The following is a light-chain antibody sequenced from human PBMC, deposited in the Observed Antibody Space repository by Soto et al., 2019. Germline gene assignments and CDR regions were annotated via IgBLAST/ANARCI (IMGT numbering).Light chain of an antibody. CDR1: SSDVGLYNY. V-gene: IGLV2-14*03. CDR2: DVS. CDR3: NSYTSSGTYV. Sequence: QSALTQPASVSGSPGQSITISCTGTSSDVGLYNYVSWYRHLPGKAPELIIYDVSNRPSGVSNRFSGSKSANTASLTISGLQAEDEADYYCNSYTSSGTYVFGTGTQLTV. J-gene: IGLJ1*01.